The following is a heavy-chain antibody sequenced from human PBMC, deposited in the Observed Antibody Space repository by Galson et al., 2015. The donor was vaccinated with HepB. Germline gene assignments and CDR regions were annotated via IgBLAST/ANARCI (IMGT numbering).Heavy chain of an antibody. CDR1: GFTFGDYA. J-gene: IGHJ6*02. CDR3: TRDLGDQLLYYYYYCGMDV. D-gene: IGHD2-2*01. CDR2: IRSKAYDGTT. V-gene: IGHV3-49*03. Sequence: SLRLSCAASGFTFGDYAMSWFRQAPGKGLEWVGFIRSKAYDGTTEYAASVKGRFTISRDDSKSIAYLQMNSLKTEDTAVYYCTRDLGDQLLYYYYYCGMDVGGQGTTVSVCS.